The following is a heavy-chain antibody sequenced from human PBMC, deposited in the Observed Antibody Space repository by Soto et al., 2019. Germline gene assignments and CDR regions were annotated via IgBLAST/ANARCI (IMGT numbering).Heavy chain of an antibody. V-gene: IGHV1-18*04. CDR2: ITTYNGDT. CDR1: GYSFTGYG. D-gene: IGHD5-12*01. CDR3: ARGRGYSLIPVVDDAVDV. Sequence: QVQLVQSGGEVKKPGASVKVSCKASGYSFTGYGINWVRQAPGQGPEWLGSITTYNGDTNYAQNFQGRLTMTTDTSTGTTYMELRSLRSDDTAVYYCARGRGYSLIPVVDDAVDVWGQGTLVTVSS. J-gene: IGHJ3*01.